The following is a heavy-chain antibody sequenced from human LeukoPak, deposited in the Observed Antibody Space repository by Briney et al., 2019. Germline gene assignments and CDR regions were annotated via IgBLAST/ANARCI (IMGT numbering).Heavy chain of an antibody. J-gene: IGHJ6*02. CDR2: ISGSGGST. Sequence: GGSLRLSCAASGFTFSSYAMSWVRQAPGKGLEWVSAISGSGGSTYYADSVKGRFTISRDNSKNTLYLQMNSLRAEDTAVYYCAKDPGSGYDLPYYYYGMDVWGQGTTVTVSS. V-gene: IGHV3-23*01. D-gene: IGHD5-12*01. CDR1: GFTFSSYA. CDR3: AKDPGSGYDLPYYYYGMDV.